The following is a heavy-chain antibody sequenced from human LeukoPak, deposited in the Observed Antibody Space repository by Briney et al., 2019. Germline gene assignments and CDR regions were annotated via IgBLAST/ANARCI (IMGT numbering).Heavy chain of an antibody. V-gene: IGHV5-51*01. CDR1: GYSFTNYW. Sequence: PGESLKISCKGSGYSFTNYWIGWVRQMPGKGLEWMGIIYPGDSDTRYSPSFQGQVTISADKSISTAYLQWSSLKASDTAMYYCARHDSSGAVAGTGAVDYYYYYGMDVWGQGTTVTVSS. CDR3: ARHDSSGAVAGTGAVDYYYYYGMDV. D-gene: IGHD6-19*01. CDR2: IYPGDSDT. J-gene: IGHJ6*02.